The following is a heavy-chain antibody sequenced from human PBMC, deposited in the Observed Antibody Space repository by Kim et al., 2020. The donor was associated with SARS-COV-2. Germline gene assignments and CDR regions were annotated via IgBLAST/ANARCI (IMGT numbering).Heavy chain of an antibody. CDR1: GFTFDDYA. Sequence: GGSLRLSCSASGFTFDDYALTWYRQAPGQRLEWVGFVRTETYRATTRYAASVEGRFTISRDDSNSIAYLQMDSLKIEDTAVYYCATDRSWSVVADVWGQGTTVTVSS. CDR2: VRTETYRATT. D-gene: IGHD2-15*01. CDR3: ATDRSWSVVADV. J-gene: IGHJ6*02. V-gene: IGHV3-49*03.